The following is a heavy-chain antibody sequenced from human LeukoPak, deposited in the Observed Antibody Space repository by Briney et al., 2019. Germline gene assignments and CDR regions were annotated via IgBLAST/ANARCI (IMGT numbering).Heavy chain of an antibody. CDR1: GFTFNNHY. J-gene: IGHJ4*02. CDR3: ARAHIAAAGVFDY. V-gene: IGHV3-7*02. Sequence: GGSLRLSCTASGFTFNNHYMTWVRQAPGKGLEWVANIKQDGSETFYLDSVKGRFTISRDNAKNSLYLQMNDVRAEDTAVYYCARAHIAAAGVFDYWGLGTLVTVSS. D-gene: IGHD6-13*01. CDR2: IKQDGSET.